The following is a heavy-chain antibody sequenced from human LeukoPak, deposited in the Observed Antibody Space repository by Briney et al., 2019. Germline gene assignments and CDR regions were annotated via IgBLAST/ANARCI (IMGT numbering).Heavy chain of an antibody. CDR2: MNPNSGNT. CDR1: GYTFTSYD. D-gene: IGHD3-10*01. V-gene: IGHV1-8*01. Sequence: ASLRISFKASGYTFTSYDINWVRQATGQGLEWMGWMNPNSGNTGYAQKFQGRVTMTRNTPISTAYMELSSLRSEDTAVYYCARVVDYYGSGSYYYWFDPWGQGTLVTVSS. CDR3: ARVVDYYGSGSYYYWFDP. J-gene: IGHJ5*02.